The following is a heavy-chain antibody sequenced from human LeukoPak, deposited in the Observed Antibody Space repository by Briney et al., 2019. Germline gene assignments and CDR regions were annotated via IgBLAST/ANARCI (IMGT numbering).Heavy chain of an antibody. J-gene: IGHJ3*02. D-gene: IGHD6-6*01. CDR3: ALEGSSSNVDAFDI. CDR2: INPNSGGT. Sequence: ASVKVSCKASGYTFTGYYMHWVRQAPGQGLEWMGWINPNSGGTNYAQKFQGRVTMTRDTSISTVYMELSRLRSDDTAVYYCALEGSSSNVDAFDIWGQGTMVTVSS. V-gene: IGHV1-2*02. CDR1: GYTFTGYY.